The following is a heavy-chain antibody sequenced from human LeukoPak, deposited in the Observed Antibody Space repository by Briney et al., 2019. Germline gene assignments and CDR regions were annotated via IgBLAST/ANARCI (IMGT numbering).Heavy chain of an antibody. D-gene: IGHD1-26*01. CDR2: IYHSGST. Sequence: SETLSLTCAVSGGSISSSNWWSWVRQPPGKGLEWIGEIYHSGSTNYNPSLKSRVTISVDKPKNQFSLKLSSVTAADTAVYYCARVYSEVGATNPFDYWGQGTLVTVSS. CDR1: GGSISSSNW. J-gene: IGHJ4*02. CDR3: ARVYSEVGATNPFDY. V-gene: IGHV4-4*02.